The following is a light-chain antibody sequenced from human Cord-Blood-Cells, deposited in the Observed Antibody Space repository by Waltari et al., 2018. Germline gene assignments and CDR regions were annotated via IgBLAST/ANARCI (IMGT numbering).Light chain of an antibody. CDR3: QQYNNWPPVT. CDR1: QSVSSN. V-gene: IGKV3-15*01. J-gene: IGKJ5*01. CDR2: GAA. Sequence: ELVMTQSPAPLSVSLGERASLSCRASQSVSSNLAWYQQKLRQSPRLLIDGAATRATGIPARVSGSGAGTAFTLTISSLQSEDFAVYYCQQYNNWPPVTFGQGTRLEIK.